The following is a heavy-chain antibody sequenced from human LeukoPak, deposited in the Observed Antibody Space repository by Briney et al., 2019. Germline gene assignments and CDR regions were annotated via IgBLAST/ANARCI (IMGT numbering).Heavy chain of an antibody. D-gene: IGHD5-12*01. V-gene: IGHV3-74*01. CDR1: GFTFSSYW. Sequence: GGSLRLSCAASGFTFSSYWMSWVRQAPGKGLVWVSRINSDGSSTSYADSVKGRFTISRDNAKNTLYLQMNSLRAEDTAVYYCARDTSDYSGYGLFDYWGQGTLVTVSS. J-gene: IGHJ4*02. CDR2: INSDGSST. CDR3: ARDTSDYSGYGLFDY.